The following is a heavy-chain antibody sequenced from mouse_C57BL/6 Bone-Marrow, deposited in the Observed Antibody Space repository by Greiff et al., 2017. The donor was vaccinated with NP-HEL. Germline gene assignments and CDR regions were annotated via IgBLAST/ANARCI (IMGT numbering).Heavy chain of an antibody. CDR3: ARPPIYYYGSSYVDY. D-gene: IGHD1-1*01. V-gene: IGHV1-64*01. CDR2: IHPNSGST. J-gene: IGHJ2*01. Sequence: QVQLQQSGAELVKPGASVKLSCKASGYTFTSYWMHWVKQRPGQGLEWIGMIHPNSGSTNYNEKFKSKATLTVDKSSSTAYMQLSSLTSEDSAVYYCARPPIYYYGSSYVDYWGQGTTLTVSS. CDR1: GYTFTSYW.